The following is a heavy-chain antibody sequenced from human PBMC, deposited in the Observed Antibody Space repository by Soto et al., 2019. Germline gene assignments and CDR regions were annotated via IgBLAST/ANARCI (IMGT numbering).Heavy chain of an antibody. Sequence: GGSLRLSCAGSGFTFRWFGMNWVRQAPGEGLEWVARISNDGSNEYYVDSVKGRFTISRDNSKNTLYLQMDSLRAEDTAVYYCAKGEVRGIIPSYFDYWGLGTLVTVSS. V-gene: IGHV3-30*18. CDR2: ISNDGSNE. D-gene: IGHD3-10*01. J-gene: IGHJ4*02. CDR3: AKGEVRGIIPSYFDY. CDR1: GFTFRWFG.